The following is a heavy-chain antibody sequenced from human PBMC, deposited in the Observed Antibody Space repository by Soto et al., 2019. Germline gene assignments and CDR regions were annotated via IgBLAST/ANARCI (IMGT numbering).Heavy chain of an antibody. CDR3: ARLVVVAPVANA. D-gene: IGHD2-2*01. CDR1: GGSISYNSYY. Sequence: SETLSLTCPVSGGSISYNSYYWGWIRQPPGKGLEWVGGIFYTGTTYYSPSLKDRATISVDTSKNSFSLNLTSVTAADTAVYFCARLVVVAPVANAWGQGTLVTVSS. J-gene: IGHJ5*02. V-gene: IGHV4-39*02. CDR2: IFYTGTT.